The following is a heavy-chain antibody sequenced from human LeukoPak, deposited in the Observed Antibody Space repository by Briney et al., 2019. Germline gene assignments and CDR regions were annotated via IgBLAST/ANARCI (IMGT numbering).Heavy chain of an antibody. CDR1: GFTFSSYG. D-gene: IGHD6-6*01. CDR2: IRYDGSNK. V-gene: IGHV3-30*02. J-gene: IGHJ4*02. Sequence: PGGSLRLSCAASGFTFSSYGMHWVRQAPGKGLEWVAFIRYDGSNKYYADSVKGRFTISRDNSKNTLYLQMNSLRAEDTAVYYCAKDPRYSSSSPPGNYWGQGTLVTVSS. CDR3: AKDPRYSSSSPPGNY.